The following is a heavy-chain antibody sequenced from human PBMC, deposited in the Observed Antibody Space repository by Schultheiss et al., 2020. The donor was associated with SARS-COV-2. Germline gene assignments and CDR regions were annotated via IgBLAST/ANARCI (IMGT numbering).Heavy chain of an antibody. CDR3: ARLTTVTLGDAFDI. J-gene: IGHJ3*02. CDR1: GFTFSSYA. CDR2: INQDGSEK. Sequence: GGSLRLSCAASGFTFSSYAMHWVRQAPGKGLEWVANINQDGSEKYYVDSLKGRFTISRDNAKNSLYLQMNSLRAEDTAVYYCARLTTVTLGDAFDIWGQGTMVTVSS. D-gene: IGHD4-17*01. V-gene: IGHV3-7*03.